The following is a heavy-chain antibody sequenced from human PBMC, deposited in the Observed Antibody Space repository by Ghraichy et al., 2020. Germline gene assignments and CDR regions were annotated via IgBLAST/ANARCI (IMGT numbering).Heavy chain of an antibody. D-gene: IGHD2-21*02. Sequence: GGSLRLSCAASGFTFSSYAMSWVRQAPGKGLEWVSSISGSGGSTYYADSVKGRFTISRDNSRNTLYLQMNSLRDEDTAVYYCATDYYLDYGGQGTLVTVSS. CDR3: ATDYYLDY. V-gene: IGHV3-23*01. CDR2: ISGSGGST. CDR1: GFTFSSYA. J-gene: IGHJ4*02.